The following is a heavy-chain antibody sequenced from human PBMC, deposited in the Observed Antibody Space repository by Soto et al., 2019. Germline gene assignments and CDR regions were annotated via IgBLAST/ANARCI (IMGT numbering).Heavy chain of an antibody. D-gene: IGHD5-12*01. Sequence: PSETLSVTCTVSGDSISSADNYWSWIRQPPGEGLEWIGFISYSGTTSYSPSLKSRLAISLGTSKNQFSLSLTSVTAADTAVYYCARGRGYSYGLDPWGQGTLVTVSS. CDR2: ISYSGTT. CDR3: ARGRGYSYGLDP. CDR1: GDSISSADNY. V-gene: IGHV4-30-4*01. J-gene: IGHJ5*02.